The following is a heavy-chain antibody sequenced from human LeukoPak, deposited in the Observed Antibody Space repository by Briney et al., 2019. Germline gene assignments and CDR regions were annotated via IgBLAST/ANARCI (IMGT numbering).Heavy chain of an antibody. CDR3: ASRPWLVHGYGMDV. J-gene: IGHJ6*02. CDR2: IYHSGST. V-gene: IGHV4-4*02. CDR1: GGSISSSNW. D-gene: IGHD6-19*01. Sequence: PSGTLSLTCAVSGGSISSSNWWSWVRQPPGKGLEWIGEIYHSGSTNYNPSLKSRVTISVDKSNNQFSLELSSVTAADTAVYYCASRPWLVHGYGMDVWGQGTTVTVSS.